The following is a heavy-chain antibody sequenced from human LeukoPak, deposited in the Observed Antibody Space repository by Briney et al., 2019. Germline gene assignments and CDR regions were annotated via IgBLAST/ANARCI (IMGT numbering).Heavy chain of an antibody. J-gene: IGHJ4*02. CDR1: DDSITMYY. CDR2: VDHTGST. D-gene: IGHD3-22*01. V-gene: IGHV4-59*01. CDR3: ARGVGSGYTDY. Sequence: SETLSLTCSVSDDSITMYYWTWIRQPPGKGLEWIGYVDHTGSTNFNPSLNGRVSISRDTSKNLFSLRLRSVTAADTAVYYCARGVGSGYTDYWGQGALVTVSS.